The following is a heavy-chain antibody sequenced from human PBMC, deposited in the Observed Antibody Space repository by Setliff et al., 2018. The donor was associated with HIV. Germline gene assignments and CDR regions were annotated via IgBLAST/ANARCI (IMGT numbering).Heavy chain of an antibody. J-gene: IGHJ4*02. Sequence: GGSLRLSCAASGFTFSTYWMNWVRQAPGKGLEWVANIKADGSEKYYVDSVKGRLTISRDNAKNSLFLQMNSLRVDDTAVYYCARGHYSSSSGWGRGTLVTVSS. CDR3: ARGHYSSSSG. D-gene: IGHD6-6*01. CDR1: GFTFSTYW. V-gene: IGHV3-7*03. CDR2: IKADGSEK.